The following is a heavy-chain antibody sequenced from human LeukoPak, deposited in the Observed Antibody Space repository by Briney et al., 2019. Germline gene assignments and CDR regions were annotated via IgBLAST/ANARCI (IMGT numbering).Heavy chain of an antibody. D-gene: IGHD6-13*01. CDR1: GITFSSYA. CDR3: ARNQQLGGHSYYYYGMDV. J-gene: IGHJ6*02. V-gene: IGHV3-23*01. Sequence: GGSLRLSCAASGITFSSYAMSWVRQAPGKGLEWVSGISGGGVTTYYADSVKGRFTISRDNSKNTLYLQMNSLRADDTAIYYCARNQQLGGHSYYYYGMDVWGQGTTVTVSS. CDR2: ISGGGVTT.